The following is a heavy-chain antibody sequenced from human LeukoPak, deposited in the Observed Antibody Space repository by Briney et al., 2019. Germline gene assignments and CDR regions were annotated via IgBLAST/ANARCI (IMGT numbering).Heavy chain of an antibody. CDR1: GYTFTNYL. V-gene: IGHV1-46*01. CDR3: VREESGGYFDY. Sequence: ASVKVSCKASGYTFTNYLLHWVRQAPGQGPEWVGRIAPSVDTTNYAQKFRDRVTMTRDTSTSTVYMELSSLRSEDTAVYHCVREESGGYFDYWGQGTLVTVSS. CDR2: IAPSVDTT. D-gene: IGHD2-8*02. J-gene: IGHJ4*02.